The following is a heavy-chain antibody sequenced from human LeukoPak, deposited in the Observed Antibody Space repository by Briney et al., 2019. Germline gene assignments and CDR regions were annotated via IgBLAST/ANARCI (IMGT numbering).Heavy chain of an antibody. D-gene: IGHD3-10*01. Sequence: GGSLRLSCAASGFTFSTYGMHWVRQAPGKGLEWVAFIRYDRTNKYYADSVKGRFTISRDNSKNTLYLQMNSLRAEDTAVYYCAKITMVRGVTHGALDYWGQGTLVTVSS. J-gene: IGHJ4*02. CDR3: AKITMVRGVTHGALDY. V-gene: IGHV3-30*02. CDR1: GFTFSTYG. CDR2: IRYDRTNK.